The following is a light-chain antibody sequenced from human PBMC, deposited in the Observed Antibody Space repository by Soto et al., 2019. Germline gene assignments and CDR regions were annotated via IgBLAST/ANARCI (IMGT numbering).Light chain of an antibody. J-gene: IGKJ4*01. CDR2: AAS. CDR3: LQYGTSPLT. Sequence: EIVLTQSPGTLSLSPGEGATLSYRASQSISSSYLAWYQQKPGQAPRLLIYAASRRATGIPDRVSGSGSGTDFTLTISRLEPEDFAVYYCLQYGTSPLTFGGGTKVEIK. CDR1: QSISSSY. V-gene: IGKV3-20*01.